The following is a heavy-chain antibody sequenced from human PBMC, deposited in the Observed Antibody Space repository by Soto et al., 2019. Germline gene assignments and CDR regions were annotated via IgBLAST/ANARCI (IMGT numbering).Heavy chain of an antibody. CDR1: GYSFTTYW. CDR3: VTATLGSTRCYSH. J-gene: IGHJ4*02. V-gene: IGHV5-10-1*01. D-gene: IGHD2-2*01. CDR2: IDPSDSYT. Sequence: PGESLKISCKGSGYSFTTYWISWLRQMPGKGLEWMGRIDPSDSYTNYSPSFQGHVTFSADKSISTAYLQWSSLKTSDTAMYYCVTATLGSTRCYSHWGQGTLVTVSS.